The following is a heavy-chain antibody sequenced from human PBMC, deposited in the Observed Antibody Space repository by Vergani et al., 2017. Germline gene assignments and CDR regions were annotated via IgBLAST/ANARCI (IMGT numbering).Heavy chain of an antibody. Sequence: QVQLQESGPGLVKPSETLSLTCTVSGGSVSSGSYYWSWIRQPAGKGLEWIGYIYYSGSTNYNPSLKGRVTISVDTAKIQFSLKLSSVTAADTAVYYCSSLTYCSSTSCYRNKNDAFDIWGQGTMVTVSS. V-gene: IGHV4-61*10. J-gene: IGHJ3*02. CDR2: IYYSGST. CDR1: GGSVSSGSYY. CDR3: SSLTYCSSTSCYRNKNDAFDI. D-gene: IGHD2-2*01.